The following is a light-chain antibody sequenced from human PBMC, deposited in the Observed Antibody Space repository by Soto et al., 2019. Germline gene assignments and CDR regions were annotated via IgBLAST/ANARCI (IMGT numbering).Light chain of an antibody. Sequence: QSALTQPPSASGSPGQSVTISCTGTTSDVGRYNHVSWYQQHPGKPPKLMIYKVTKRPSGVPDRFSGSKSGNTASLTVAGHQADDEADYYCSSYAGSNSLVFGGGTKLTVL. CDR2: KVT. J-gene: IGLJ2*01. CDR1: TSDVGRYNH. CDR3: SSYAGSNSLV. V-gene: IGLV2-8*01.